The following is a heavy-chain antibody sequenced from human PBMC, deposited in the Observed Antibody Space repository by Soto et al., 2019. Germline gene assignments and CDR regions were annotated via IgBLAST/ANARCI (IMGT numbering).Heavy chain of an antibody. CDR2: VNPSGGST. D-gene: IGHD2-15*01. Sequence: QVQLVQSGAEVKKPGASVKVSCKASGYIFTAYSMHWVRQAPGQGLEWMGVVNPSGGSTNYAQKYQGRITMTRATSTSTFYMDMSSLTSEDTAVYYCAREENCSDGICYSEYFQRWGQGTLVTVSS. CDR3: AREENCSDGICYSEYFQR. J-gene: IGHJ1*01. CDR1: GYIFTAYS. V-gene: IGHV1-46*01.